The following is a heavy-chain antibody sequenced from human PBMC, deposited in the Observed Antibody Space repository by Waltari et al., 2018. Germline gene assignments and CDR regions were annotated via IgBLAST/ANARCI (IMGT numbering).Heavy chain of an antibody. CDR1: GMIFCGHL. V-gene: IGHV3-48*03. CDR2: IIRDGEET. Sequence: VQLMESVSGQVHSVASLPLSCQVSGMIFCGHLMALVRRAPGKGLEWVSYIIRDGEETLYSAPVKGRFITSRDNDKNVLFLEMHSLRVDDTATYYCARKSGSSVAVPRDYYGMDVWGPGTSVTVSS. J-gene: IGHJ6*02. CDR3: ARKSGSSVAVPRDYYGMDV. D-gene: IGHD3-10*01.